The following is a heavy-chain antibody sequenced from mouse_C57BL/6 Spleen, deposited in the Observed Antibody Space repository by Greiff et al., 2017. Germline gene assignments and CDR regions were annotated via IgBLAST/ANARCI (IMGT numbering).Heavy chain of an antibody. D-gene: IGHD3-2*01. J-gene: IGHJ2*01. CDR3: TRVADRAFDY. CDR1: GYTFTDYG. V-gene: IGHV1-15*01. CDR2: IDPETGGT. Sequence: QVQLQQSGAELVRPGASVTLSCKASGYTFTDYGMHWVKQRPVHGLEWIGAIDPETGGTAYNQKFKGKAILTADKSSSTAYMELRRLTSEDSAVYYCTRVADRAFDYWGQGTTVTVSS.